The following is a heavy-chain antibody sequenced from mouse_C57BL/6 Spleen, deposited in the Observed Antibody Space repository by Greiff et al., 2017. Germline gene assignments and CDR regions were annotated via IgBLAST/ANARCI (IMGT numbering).Heavy chain of an antibody. Sequence: DVHLVESGGGLVQPGGSLKLSCAASGFTFSDYYMYWVRQTPEKRLEWVAYISNGGGSTYYPDTVKGRFTISRDDAKNTLYLQMSRLKSEDTAMYYCARHGDYERVYAMDYWGQGTSVTVSS. CDR2: ISNGGGST. D-gene: IGHD2-4*01. CDR1: GFTFSDYY. CDR3: ARHGDYERVYAMDY. V-gene: IGHV5-12*01. J-gene: IGHJ4*01.